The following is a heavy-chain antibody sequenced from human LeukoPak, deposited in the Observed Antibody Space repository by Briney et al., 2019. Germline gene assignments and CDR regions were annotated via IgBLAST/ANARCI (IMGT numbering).Heavy chain of an antibody. V-gene: IGHV4-4*07. Sequence: PSETLSLTCSVSGASISSYYWSWIRQPAGKGLEWIGRIYTNGGTNYNPSLKSRATISLDTSGNHFSLKLSSVTAADTAVYYCARDGRQQVAQDWFDPWGQGTLVTVSS. CDR1: GASISSYY. J-gene: IGHJ5*02. CDR3: ARDGRQQVAQDWFDP. D-gene: IGHD6-13*01. CDR2: IYTNGGT.